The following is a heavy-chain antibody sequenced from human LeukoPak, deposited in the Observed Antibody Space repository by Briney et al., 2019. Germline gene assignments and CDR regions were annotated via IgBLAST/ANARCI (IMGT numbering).Heavy chain of an antibody. J-gene: IGHJ4*02. D-gene: IGHD6-13*01. Sequence: GGSLRLSCAASGFTFSSYSMNSVRQAPGEGLEWVSSISSSSSSIYYADSVKRRFTITRDNAKNSLYLQMNSLRAENTAVYYCARDARAAAGTFPLDYWGQGTLVTVSS. CDR3: ARDARAAAGTFPLDY. V-gene: IGHV3-21*01. CDR1: GFTFSSYS. CDR2: ISSSSSSI.